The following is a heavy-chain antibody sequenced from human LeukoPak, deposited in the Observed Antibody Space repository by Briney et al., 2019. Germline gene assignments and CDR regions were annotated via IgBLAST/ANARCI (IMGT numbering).Heavy chain of an antibody. CDR2: INPNSGGT. D-gene: IGHD3-10*01. CDR3: AREDRGVINWFDP. Sequence: ASVKVSCKASGYTFTDYYMYWVRQAPGQGLEWMGWINPNSGGTNYAQKFPGRVTMTRDTSISTAYMEVSRLRSDDTAVYYCAREDRGVINWFDPWGQGTLVTVSS. J-gene: IGHJ5*02. CDR1: GYTFTDYY. V-gene: IGHV1-2*02.